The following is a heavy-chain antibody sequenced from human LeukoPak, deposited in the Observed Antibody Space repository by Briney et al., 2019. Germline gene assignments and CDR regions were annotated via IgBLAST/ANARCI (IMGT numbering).Heavy chain of an antibody. D-gene: IGHD3-22*01. CDR2: INNSGST. J-gene: IGHJ4*02. CDR1: GGSFSGYY. CDR3: ARDSYSYDINGWVPFDY. Sequence: SETLSLTCAVYGGSFSGYYWSWIRQPPGKERDWIGEINNSGSTNYNPSLKSRVTISGDTSKNQLSLRLSSVTAADTAVYYCARDSYSYDINGWVPFDYWGQGTLVTVSS. V-gene: IGHV4-34*01.